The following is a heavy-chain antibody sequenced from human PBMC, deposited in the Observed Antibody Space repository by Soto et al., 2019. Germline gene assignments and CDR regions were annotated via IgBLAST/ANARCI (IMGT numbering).Heavy chain of an antibody. D-gene: IGHD2-8*01. CDR1: GYTFTSYG. J-gene: IGHJ5*02. CDR3: ARDNDIVIMVFRPVWFDP. Sequence: GASVKVSCKASGYTFTSYGISWVRQAPGQGLEWMGWISAYNGNTNYAQKPQGRVTMTTDTSTSTAYMELRSLRSDDTAVYYCARDNDIVIMVFRPVWFDPWGQGTLVTVYS. CDR2: ISAYNGNT. V-gene: IGHV1-18*01.